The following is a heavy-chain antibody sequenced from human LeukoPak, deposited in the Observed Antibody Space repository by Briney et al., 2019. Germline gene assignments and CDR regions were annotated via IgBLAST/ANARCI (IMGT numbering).Heavy chain of an antibody. Sequence: SETLSLTCTVSGGSMNNYFWTWIRQPPGKGLEWIGSIYHSGSTYYNPSLKSRVTISVDTSKNQFSLKLSSVTAADTAVYYCARGYYDSRTFDYWGQGTLVTVSS. V-gene: IGHV4-38-2*02. CDR1: GGSMNNYF. D-gene: IGHD3-22*01. CDR2: IYHSGST. CDR3: ARGYYDSRTFDY. J-gene: IGHJ4*02.